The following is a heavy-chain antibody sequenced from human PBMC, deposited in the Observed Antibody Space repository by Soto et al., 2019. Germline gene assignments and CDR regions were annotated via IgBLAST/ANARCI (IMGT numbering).Heavy chain of an antibody. CDR3: VRDSGAKLSSS. D-gene: IGHD6-13*01. CDR2: INSDGSTT. Sequence: PGGSLRLSCAASGFSCSSYWMHWVRQAPGEGLVWASRINSDGSTTSYADSVKGRFTSSRDNAKNTLYLQMNSLRSQDTAVYYCVRDSGAKLSSSWGQGTLVTVSS. CDR1: GFSCSSYW. J-gene: IGHJ4*02. V-gene: IGHV3-74*01.